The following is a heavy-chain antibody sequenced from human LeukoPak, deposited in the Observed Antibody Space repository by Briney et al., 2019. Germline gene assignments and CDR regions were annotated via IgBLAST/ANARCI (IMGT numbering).Heavy chain of an antibody. CDR3: ARDLFYGDYAKAGAFDI. Sequence: GGSLRLSCAASGFTFSSYWMSWVRQAPGKGLEWVAKINQDGSEKYYVDSVKGRFTISGDNAKNSLYLQMNSLRAEDTAVYYCARDLFYGDYAKAGAFDIWGQGTMVTVSS. CDR2: INQDGSEK. V-gene: IGHV3-7*01. CDR1: GFTFSSYW. J-gene: IGHJ3*02. D-gene: IGHD4-17*01.